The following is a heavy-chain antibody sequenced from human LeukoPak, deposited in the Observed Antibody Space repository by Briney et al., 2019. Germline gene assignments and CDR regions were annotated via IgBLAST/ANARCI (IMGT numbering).Heavy chain of an antibody. V-gene: IGHV1-2*02. Sequence: ASVKVSCKASGYTFTGYYMHWVRQAPGQGLEWMGWINPNSGGTNYAQKFQGRVTMTRDTSISTAYMELSRLRSDDTAVYYCARGPPTIFGVVTFDYWGQGTLVTVSS. CDR3: ARGPPTIFGVVTFDY. CDR1: GYTFTGYY. J-gene: IGHJ4*02. D-gene: IGHD3-3*01. CDR2: INPNSGGT.